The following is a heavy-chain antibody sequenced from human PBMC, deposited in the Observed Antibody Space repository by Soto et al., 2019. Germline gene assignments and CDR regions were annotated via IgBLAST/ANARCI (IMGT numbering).Heavy chain of an antibody. CDR1: GFTFSSYA. V-gene: IGHV3-30-3*01. CDR2: ISYDGSNK. CDR3: ARDQMATTLYYYYGMDV. Sequence: TGGSLRLSCAASGFTFSSYAMHWVRQAPGKGLEWVAVISYDGSNKYYADSVKGRFTISRDNSKNTLYLQMNSLRAEDTAVYYCARDQMATTLYYYYGMDVWGQGTTVTVSS. J-gene: IGHJ6*02. D-gene: IGHD1-1*01.